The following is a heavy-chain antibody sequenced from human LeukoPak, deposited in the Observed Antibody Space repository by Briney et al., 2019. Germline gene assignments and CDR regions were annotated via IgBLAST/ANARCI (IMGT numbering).Heavy chain of an antibody. CDR1: GFTFSSYG. CDR2: ISGSGGST. D-gene: IGHD2-21*02. Sequence: GGSLRLSCAASGFTFSSYGMSWVRQAPGKGLEWVSAISGSGGSTYYADSAKGRFTISRDNSKNTLYLQMNSLRAEDTAVYYCAKDIVVVTSCSNAFDIWGQGTTVTVSS. J-gene: IGHJ3*02. V-gene: IGHV3-23*01. CDR3: AKDIVVVTSCSNAFDI.